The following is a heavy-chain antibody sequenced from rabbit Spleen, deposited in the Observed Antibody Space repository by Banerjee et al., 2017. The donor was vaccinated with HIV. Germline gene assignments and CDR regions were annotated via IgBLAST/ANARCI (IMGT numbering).Heavy chain of an antibody. Sequence: QEQLVESGGGLVQPEGSLTLTCKASGVSFSSRYYMCWVRQAPGKGLEWIACIYAGNSGDTYYASWAKGRFTISKTSSTTVTLQMTSLTAADTATYFCGRSSYAGYAGYGYGFNLWGQGTLVTVS. CDR3: GRSSYAGYAGYGYGFNL. V-gene: IGHV1S45*01. J-gene: IGHJ4*01. D-gene: IGHD7-1*01. CDR2: IYAGNSGDT. CDR1: GVSFSSRYY.